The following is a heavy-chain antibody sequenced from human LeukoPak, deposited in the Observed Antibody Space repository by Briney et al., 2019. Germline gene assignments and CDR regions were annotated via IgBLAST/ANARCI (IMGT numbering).Heavy chain of an antibody. Sequence: ASVKVSCKVSGYTLTELSMHWVRQAPGKGLEWMGGFDPEDGETIYAQKFQGRVTMTEDTPTDTAYMELSSLRSEDTAVYYCATDASIAARPDYYGMDVWGQGTTVTVSS. CDR3: ATDASIAARPDYYGMDV. V-gene: IGHV1-24*01. J-gene: IGHJ6*02. CDR1: GYTLTELS. CDR2: FDPEDGET. D-gene: IGHD6-6*01.